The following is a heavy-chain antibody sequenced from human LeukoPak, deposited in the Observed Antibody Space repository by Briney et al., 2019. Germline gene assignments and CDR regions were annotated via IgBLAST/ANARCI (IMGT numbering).Heavy chain of an antibody. CDR2: INHSGST. J-gene: IGHJ3*02. D-gene: IGHD3-9*01. Sequence: SETLSLTCAVYGGSFSGYYWSWIRQPPGKGLEWIGEINHSGSTNYNPSLKSRVTISVDTSKNQFSPKLSSVTAADTAVYYCARVTYYDILTGHLKAFDIWGQGTMVTVSS. V-gene: IGHV4-34*01. CDR1: GGSFSGYY. CDR3: ARVTYYDILTGHLKAFDI.